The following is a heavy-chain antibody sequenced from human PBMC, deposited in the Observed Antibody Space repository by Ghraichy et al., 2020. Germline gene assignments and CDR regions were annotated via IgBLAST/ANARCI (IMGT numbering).Heavy chain of an antibody. V-gene: IGHV3-21*01. CDR3: ARHSYPSIAVAGNDY. Sequence: GGSLRLSCAASGFTFSSYSMNWVRQAPGKGLEWVSSISSSSSYIYYADSVKGRFTISRDNAKNSLYLQMNSLRAEDTAVYYCARHSYPSIAVAGNDYWGQGTLVTVSS. CDR2: ISSSSSYI. D-gene: IGHD6-19*01. CDR1: GFTFSSYS. J-gene: IGHJ4*02.